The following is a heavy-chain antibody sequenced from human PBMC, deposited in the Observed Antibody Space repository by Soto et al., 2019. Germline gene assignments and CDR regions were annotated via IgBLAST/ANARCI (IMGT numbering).Heavy chain of an antibody. CDR3: ARLGSSGWYQGSYFDY. J-gene: IGHJ4*02. CDR1: GFYITRNNHY. CDR2: ILYSGST. V-gene: IGHV4-39*01. Sequence: SETQSLTCLFSGFYITRNNHYWGWIRQSPGKGLEWIGSILYSGSTNYNPSLKSRVTLSVETSKNQFSLKMSSVTAADTALYYCARLGSSGWYQGSYFDYWGQGTLVTVSS. D-gene: IGHD6-19*01.